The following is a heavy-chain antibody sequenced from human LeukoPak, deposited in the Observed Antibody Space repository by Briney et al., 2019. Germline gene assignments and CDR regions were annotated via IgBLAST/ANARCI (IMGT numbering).Heavy chain of an antibody. CDR3: ARGYPPETLSVFGLGYYYYYMDV. D-gene: IGHD3/OR15-3a*01. V-gene: IGHV1-8*03. Sequence: ASVKVSCKASGYTFTSDDINWVRQATGQGLEWMGWMNPNTGNTGYAQKFQGRVTITRNTSISTVYMELSSLTSEDTAVYYCARGYPPETLSVFGLGYYYYYMDVWGKGATVTVSS. J-gene: IGHJ6*03. CDR1: GYTFTSDD. CDR2: MNPNTGNT.